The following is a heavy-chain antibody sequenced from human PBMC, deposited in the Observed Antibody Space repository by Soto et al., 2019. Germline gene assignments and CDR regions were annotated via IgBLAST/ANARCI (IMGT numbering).Heavy chain of an antibody. D-gene: IGHD6-13*01. V-gene: IGHV3-48*02. CDR1: GFTFSTYS. CDR3: ARDNGIAGSFDP. J-gene: IGHJ5*02. Sequence: GGSLRLSCAASGFTFSTYSMNWVRQAPGKGLEWISYITSSSTTIFYADSVKGRFTISRDNAKNSLYLQMNSLRDEDTSVYYCARDNGIAGSFDPWGQGSPATVSS. CDR2: ITSSSTTI.